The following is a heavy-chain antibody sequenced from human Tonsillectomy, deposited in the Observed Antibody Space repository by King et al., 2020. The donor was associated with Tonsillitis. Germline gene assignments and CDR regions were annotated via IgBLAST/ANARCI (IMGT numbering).Heavy chain of an antibody. CDR1: GFTFSDYQ. Sequence: VQLVESGGGLVKPGGSLRLSCAASGFTFSDYQMSWIRQAPGKGLEWVSYISSSSSYTNYADSVKGRFTISRDNAKNSLNLQMNSLRAEDTAVYYCARDRGSRITIFGGYYFDYWGQGTLVTVSS. J-gene: IGHJ4*02. CDR2: ISSSSSYT. D-gene: IGHD3-3*01. CDR3: ARDRGSRITIFGGYYFDY. V-gene: IGHV3-11*05.